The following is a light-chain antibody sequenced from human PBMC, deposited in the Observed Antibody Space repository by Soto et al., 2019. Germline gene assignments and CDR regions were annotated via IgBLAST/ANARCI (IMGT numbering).Light chain of an antibody. J-gene: IGLJ3*02. Sequence: QSVLPQPRSVSGSPGQSVTISCTGTNSDVGGYNYVSWYQQYPGKAPKLMISGVSERPSGVPDRFSGSKSGNTASLTISGLQAEDEADYYCCSYVDTDTWVFGGGTKVTVL. CDR3: CSYVDTDTWV. V-gene: IGLV2-11*01. CDR2: GVS. CDR1: NSDVGGYNY.